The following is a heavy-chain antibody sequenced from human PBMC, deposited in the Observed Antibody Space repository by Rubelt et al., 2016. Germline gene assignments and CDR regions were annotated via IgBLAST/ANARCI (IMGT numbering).Heavy chain of an antibody. CDR1: GFTFSSYG. D-gene: IGHD6-13*01. V-gene: IGHV3-33*08. CDR2: IWYDGSNK. J-gene: IGHJ4*02. CDR3: ARRHSSSWWDFDY. Sequence: LSCAASGFTFSSYGMHWVRQAPGKGLEWVAVIWYDGSNKYYADSVKGRFTISRDNSKNTLYLQMNSLRAEDTAVYYCARRHSSSWWDFDYWGQGALVTVSS.